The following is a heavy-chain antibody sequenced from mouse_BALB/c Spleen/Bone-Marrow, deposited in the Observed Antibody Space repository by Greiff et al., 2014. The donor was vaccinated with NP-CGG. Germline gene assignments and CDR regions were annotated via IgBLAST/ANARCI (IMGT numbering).Heavy chain of an antibody. V-gene: IGHV1-5*01. CDR2: IYPGNSDT. CDR1: GYSFTNYW. D-gene: IGHD1-1*01. J-gene: IGHJ1*01. CDR3: TRFGSSYGWYFDV. Sequence: VQLQQSGTVLARPGASVKMSCKASGYSFTNYWLHWVKQRPGQGLEWIGAIYPGNSDTSYNQKFKGKAKLTAVTSASTAYMELSSLTNEDSAVYYCTRFGSSYGWYFDVWGAGTTVTVPS.